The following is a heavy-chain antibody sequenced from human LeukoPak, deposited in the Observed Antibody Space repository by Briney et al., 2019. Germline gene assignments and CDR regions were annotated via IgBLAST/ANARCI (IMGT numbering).Heavy chain of an antibody. CDR3: ATVDGGGELPDY. CDR2: FDPEDGET. J-gene: IGHJ4*02. D-gene: IGHD1-26*01. Sequence: ASVKVSCKVSGYTLTELSMHWVRQAPGKGLEWMGGFDPEDGETIYAQKFQGRVTMTEDTSSDTAYMELSSPRSEDTAVYYCATVDGGGELPDYWGQGTLVTVSS. V-gene: IGHV1-24*01. CDR1: GYTLTELS.